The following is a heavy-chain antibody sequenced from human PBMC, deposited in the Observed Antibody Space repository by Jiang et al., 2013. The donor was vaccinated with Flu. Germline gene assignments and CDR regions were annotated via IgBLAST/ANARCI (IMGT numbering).Heavy chain of an antibody. D-gene: IGHD1-7*01. J-gene: IGHJ4*02. CDR1: GGSISSYY. V-gene: IGHV4-59*08. CDR3: ARHWNYYFDY. CDR2: IYYSGST. Sequence: GPGLVKPSETLSLTCTVSGGSISSYYWSWIRQPPGKGLEWIGYIYYSGSTNYNPSLKSRVTISVDTSKNQFSLKLSSVTAADTAAYYCARHWNYYFDYWGQGTLVTVSS.